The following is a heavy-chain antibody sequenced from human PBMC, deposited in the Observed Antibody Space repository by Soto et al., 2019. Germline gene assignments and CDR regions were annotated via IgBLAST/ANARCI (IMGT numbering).Heavy chain of an antibody. D-gene: IGHD7-27*01. CDR2: INHSGST. CDR1: GGSFSGYY. Sequence: SETLSLTCAVYGGSFSGYYRSWIRQPPGKGLEWIGEINHSGSTNYNPSLKSRVTISVDTSKNQFSLKLSSVTAADTAVYYCASDLGVPTGDLDYWGQGTLVTVSS. V-gene: IGHV4-34*01. CDR3: ASDLGVPTGDLDY. J-gene: IGHJ4*02.